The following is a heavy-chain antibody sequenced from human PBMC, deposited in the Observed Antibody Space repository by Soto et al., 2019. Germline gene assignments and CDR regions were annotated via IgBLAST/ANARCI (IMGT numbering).Heavy chain of an antibody. Sequence: QVQLVQSGAEVKKPGSSVKVSCKASGDTFSTYGITWVRQASGQGLEWMGGIIPISGSIKFAQKLQGRRTIIPDESTSTVYMELSSLTSEDTAVYYCASRERVDAFDVWGQGTMVTVSS. D-gene: IGHD1-26*01. CDR1: GDTFSTYG. J-gene: IGHJ3*01. CDR3: ASRERVDAFDV. V-gene: IGHV1-69*01. CDR2: IIPISGSI.